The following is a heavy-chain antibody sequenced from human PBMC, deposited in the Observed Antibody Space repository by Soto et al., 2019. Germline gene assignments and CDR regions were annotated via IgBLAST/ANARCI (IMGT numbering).Heavy chain of an antibody. J-gene: IGHJ4*02. V-gene: IGHV5-10-1*01. CDR3: ARQIYDSDTGPNFQYYFDS. CDR2: IDPSDSQT. CDR1: GYSFAGYW. Sequence: GESLKIYCKGSGYSFAGYWLTWVRQKPGKGLEWMGRIDPSDSQTYYSPSFRGHVTTSVTKSITTVFLQWSSLRASDTAMYYCARQIYDSDTGPNFQYYFDSWGQGTSVTVSS. D-gene: IGHD3-22*01.